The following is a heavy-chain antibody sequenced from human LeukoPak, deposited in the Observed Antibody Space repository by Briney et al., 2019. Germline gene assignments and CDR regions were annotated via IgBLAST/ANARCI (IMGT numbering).Heavy chain of an antibody. V-gene: IGHV4-59*01. CDR3: ARAPPPRSRGYSSYPMDV. CDR1: GGSISSYY. J-gene: IGHJ6*02. CDR2: IYYSGST. Sequence: PSETLSLTCTVSGGSISSYYWSWIRQPPGEGLGWIGYIYYSGSTNYTPALKSRVTISLDTSKTPLSPKLSSVTAADTAVYYRARAPPPRSRGYSSYPMDVWGQGTTVTVSS. D-gene: IGHD3-10*01.